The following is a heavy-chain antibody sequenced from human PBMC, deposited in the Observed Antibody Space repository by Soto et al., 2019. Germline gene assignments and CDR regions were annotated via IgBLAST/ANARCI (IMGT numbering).Heavy chain of an antibody. CDR3: ARLGSSSYYYCMDL. CDR1: GFTFSSYD. Sequence: GSLRLSCAASGFTFSSYDMHWVRQATGKGLEWVSAIGTAGDTYYPGSVKGRFTISRENAKNSLYLQMNSLRAGDTAVYYCARLGSSSYYYCMDLWGQGTTVTVSS. CDR2: IGTAGDT. D-gene: IGHD6-13*01. V-gene: IGHV3-13*01. J-gene: IGHJ6*02.